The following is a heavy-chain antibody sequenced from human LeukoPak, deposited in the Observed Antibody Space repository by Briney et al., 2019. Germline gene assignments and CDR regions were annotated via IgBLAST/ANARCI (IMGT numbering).Heavy chain of an antibody. CDR3: ARDYDFWSGPWAFDI. CDR2: IYYSGST. Sequence: PSETLSLTCTVSGGSISSYYWSWIRQPPGKGLEWIGYIYYSGSTNYNPSLKSRVTISVDTSKNQFSLKLSSVTAADTAVYYCARDYDFWSGPWAFDIWGQGTMVTVSS. D-gene: IGHD3-3*01. J-gene: IGHJ3*02. V-gene: IGHV4-59*01. CDR1: GGSISSYY.